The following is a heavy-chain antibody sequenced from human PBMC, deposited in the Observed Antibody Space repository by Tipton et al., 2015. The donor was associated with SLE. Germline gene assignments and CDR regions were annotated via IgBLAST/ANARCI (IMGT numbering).Heavy chain of an antibody. CDR3: ARPYGSGSYHAY. Sequence: TLSLTCAVYGGSFSGYYWSWIRQPPGKGLEWIGEINHSGSTNYNPSLKSRVTISVDTSKNQFSLMLTSVTAADTAVYYCARPYGSGSYHAYWGQGPLGTVSS. D-gene: IGHD3-10*01. CDR2: INHSGST. V-gene: IGHV4-34*01. J-gene: IGHJ4*02. CDR1: GGSFSGYY.